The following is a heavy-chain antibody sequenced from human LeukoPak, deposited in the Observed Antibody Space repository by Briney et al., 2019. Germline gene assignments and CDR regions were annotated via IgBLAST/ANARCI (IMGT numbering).Heavy chain of an antibody. CDR1: GYTFTSYD. Sequence: ASVTVSCKASGYTFTSYDINWVRQATGQGLEWMGWMNPNSGNTGYAQKFQGRVTMTRNTSISTAYMELSSLRSEDTAVYYCARGGTYYDILTGYHFDYWGQGTLVTVSS. J-gene: IGHJ4*02. CDR3: ARGGTYYDILTGYHFDY. CDR2: MNPNSGNT. V-gene: IGHV1-8*01. D-gene: IGHD3-9*01.